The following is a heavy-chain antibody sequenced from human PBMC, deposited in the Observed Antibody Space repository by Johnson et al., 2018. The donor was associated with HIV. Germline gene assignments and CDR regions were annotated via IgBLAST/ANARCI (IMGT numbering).Heavy chain of an antibody. CDR1: GFNFDEYG. D-gene: IGHD6-6*01. CDR3: ANGGIAARPGAFDI. Sequence: VQLVESGGGVVRPGESLRLSCATSGFNFDEYGMSWVRQAPGKGPEWVAGISWNSGSIGYADSVKGRFTIYRDNAKNSLYLQMNSLRAEDTALYYCANGGIAARPGAFDIWGQGTMVTVSS. V-gene: IGHV3-20*04. J-gene: IGHJ3*02. CDR2: ISWNSGSI.